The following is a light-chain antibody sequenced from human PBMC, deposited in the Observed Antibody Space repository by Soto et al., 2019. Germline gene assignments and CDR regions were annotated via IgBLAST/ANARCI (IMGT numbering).Light chain of an antibody. V-gene: IGKV3-20*01. CDR2: GAS. J-gene: IGKJ1*01. CDR1: QSVSSSY. Sequence: EIVLTPSPGTLSLSPGERATLSCRASQSVSSSYLAWYQQKVGQAPRLLIYGASSRATGIPDRFSGSGSGTDFTLTISRLEPEDCAVYYCQQYGSSPTFGQGTKVDIK. CDR3: QQYGSSPT.